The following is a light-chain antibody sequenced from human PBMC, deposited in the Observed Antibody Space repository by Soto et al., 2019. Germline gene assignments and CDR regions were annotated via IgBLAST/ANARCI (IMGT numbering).Light chain of an antibody. Sequence: QSALTQPPSVSGSPGQSVTISCTGTSSDVGAYNRISWYQQPPGTAPKLMIYEVSNRPSGVPDRFSGSKSGNTASLTISGLQTEDEADYFCSSYSRSSTLYVFGTGTKLTVL. CDR1: SSDVGAYNR. J-gene: IGLJ1*01. CDR3: SSYSRSSTLYV. CDR2: EVS. V-gene: IGLV2-18*02.